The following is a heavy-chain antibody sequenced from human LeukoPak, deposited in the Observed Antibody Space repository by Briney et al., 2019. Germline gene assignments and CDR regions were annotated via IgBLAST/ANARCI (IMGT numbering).Heavy chain of an antibody. CDR1: GGTFSSYA. CDR3: ARDRGRVVNSDLYYFDY. Sequence: GSSVNVSCKASGGTFSSYAISWVRQAPGQGLEWMGGTIPIFGTANYAQKFQGRVTITADESTSTAYMELSSLRSEDTAVYYCARDRGRVVNSDLYYFDYWGQGTLVTVSS. D-gene: IGHD3-16*01. CDR2: TIPIFGTA. J-gene: IGHJ4*02. V-gene: IGHV1-69*01.